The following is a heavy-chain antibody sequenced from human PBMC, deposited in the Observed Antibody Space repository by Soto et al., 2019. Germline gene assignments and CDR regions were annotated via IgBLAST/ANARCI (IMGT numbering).Heavy chain of an antibody. Sequence: SETLSLTCAVSGGSISSSNWWSWVRQPPGKGLEWIGAIYHSGSTNYNPSLKSRVTISVDKSKTQFSLKLSSVTAADTAVYYCARFVVVVVAATPRVSWFDPWGQGTLVTVSS. CDR2: IYHSGST. J-gene: IGHJ5*02. CDR1: GGSISSSNW. CDR3: ARFVVVVVAATPRVSWFDP. V-gene: IGHV4-4*02. D-gene: IGHD2-15*01.